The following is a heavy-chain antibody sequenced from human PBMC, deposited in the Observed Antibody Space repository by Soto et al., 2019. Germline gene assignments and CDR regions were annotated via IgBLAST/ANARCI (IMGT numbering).Heavy chain of an antibody. D-gene: IGHD4-17*01. CDR2: ISGSGERT. J-gene: IGHJ4*02. CDR3: ARAHVYGLQDY. Sequence: GGSLRLSCAASGFTFSSYAMSWVRQAPGKGLEWVSGISGSGERTYYADSVKGRFTISRDNSKNSLYLQMNSLRAEDTAVYYCARAHVYGLQDYWGQGTLVTGSS. V-gene: IGHV3-23*01. CDR1: GFTFSSYA.